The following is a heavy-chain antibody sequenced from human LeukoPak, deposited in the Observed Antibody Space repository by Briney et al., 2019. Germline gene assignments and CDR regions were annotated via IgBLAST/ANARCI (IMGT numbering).Heavy chain of an antibody. J-gene: IGHJ5*02. CDR3: ARSDQPGGDYCSSTSCYLGWFDP. V-gene: IGHV3-23*01. CDR1: GFTFSSYA. CDR2: ISGSGGST. D-gene: IGHD2-2*01. Sequence: GGSLRLSCAASGFTFSSYAMSWVRQAPGKGLEWVSAISGSGGSTYYADSVKGRFTISRDNAKNSLYLQMNSLRAEDTAVYYCARSDQPGGDYCSSTSCYLGWFDPWGQGTLVTVSS.